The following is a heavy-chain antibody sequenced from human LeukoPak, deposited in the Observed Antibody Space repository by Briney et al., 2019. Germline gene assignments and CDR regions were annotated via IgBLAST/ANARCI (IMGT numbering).Heavy chain of an antibody. J-gene: IGHJ3*02. D-gene: IGHD3-22*01. CDR1: GYTFTSNY. CDR2: ISPSGGST. V-gene: IGHV1-46*01. CDR3: ASPRQNYYDSSGYYSHAFDI. Sequence: GASVKVSCKAFGYTFTSNYMHWVRQAPGQGPEWMGVISPSGGSTTYAQKFQGRVTITADESTSTAYMELSSLRSEDTAVYYCASPRQNYYDSSGYYSHAFDIWGQGTMVTVSS.